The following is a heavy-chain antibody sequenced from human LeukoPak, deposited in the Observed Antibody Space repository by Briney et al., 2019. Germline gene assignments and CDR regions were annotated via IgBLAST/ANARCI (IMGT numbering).Heavy chain of an antibody. CDR1: GDXVSSNSGA. CDR2: TYSRSKWYN. Sequence: SQTLSLTCAISGDXVSSNSGAWNWIRQSPSRGLEWLGRTYSRSKWYNDYAVSVKSRISVNPDTSKNQCSLQLNSVTPEDTAVYYCARSVVYTGTYYAFDIWGQGTMVIVSS. V-gene: IGHV6-1*01. D-gene: IGHD1-26*01. J-gene: IGHJ3*02. CDR3: ARSVVYTGTYYAFDI.